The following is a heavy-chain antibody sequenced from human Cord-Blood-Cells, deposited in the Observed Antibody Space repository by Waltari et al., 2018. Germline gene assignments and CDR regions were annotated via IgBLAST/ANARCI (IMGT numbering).Heavy chain of an antibody. D-gene: IGHD2-15*01. CDR3: ARDTLVGYCSGGSCYSNFDY. V-gene: IGHV1-18*01. CDR1: GYTFTSYG. J-gene: IGHJ4*02. Sequence: QVQLVQSGAEVKKPGASVKVSCKASGYTFTSYGISWVRQAPGQGLEWMGWSSAYKGNKNYAQELQGRVTMTTDTSTSTAYMELRSLGSDDTAVYYWARDTLVGYCSGGSCYSNFDYWGQGTLVTVSS. CDR2: SSAYKGNK.